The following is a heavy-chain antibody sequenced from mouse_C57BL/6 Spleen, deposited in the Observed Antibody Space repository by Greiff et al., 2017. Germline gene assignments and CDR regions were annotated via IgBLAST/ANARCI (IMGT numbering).Heavy chain of an antibody. V-gene: IGHV1-72*01. CDR3: ARRGDYDGYFDY. CDR2: IDPSSGGT. D-gene: IGHD2-4*01. CDR1: GYTFTSYW. Sequence: QVQLQQPGAELVKPGASVKLSCKASGYTFTSYWMHWVKQRPGRGLEWIGSIDPSSGGTKYNEKFKSKATLTVDKPSSTAYMQLSSLTSEDSAVYYCARRGDYDGYFDYWGQGTTLTVSS. J-gene: IGHJ2*01.